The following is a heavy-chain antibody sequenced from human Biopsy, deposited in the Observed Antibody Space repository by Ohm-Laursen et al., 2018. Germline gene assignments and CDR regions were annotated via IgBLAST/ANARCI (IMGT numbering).Heavy chain of an antibody. CDR1: GGTFSNYG. CDR3: ATKLTGYFHH. V-gene: IGHV1-69*06. D-gene: IGHD3-9*01. Sequence: ASVKVSCKPPGGTFSNYGVNWVRQAPGQGLEWLGGNIPILGTGNYAQKFQDRVTVAADTSTSTATMELRSLRSDDTAVYYCATKLTGYFHHWGQGTLVIVSS. CDR2: NIPILGTG. J-gene: IGHJ1*01.